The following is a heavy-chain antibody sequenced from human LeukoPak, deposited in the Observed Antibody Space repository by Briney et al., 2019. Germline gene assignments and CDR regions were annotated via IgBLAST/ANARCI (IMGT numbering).Heavy chain of an antibody. CDR1: GGSISSYY. CDR3: ARGHSSSWYSTDYYYYGMDV. CDR2: IYYSGST. Sequence: PSETLSLTCTVSGGSISSYYWSWIRRPPGKGLEWIGYIYYSGSTNYNPSLKSRVTISVDTSKNQFSLKLSSVTAADTAVYYCARGHSSSWYSTDYYYYGMDVWGQGTTVTVSS. D-gene: IGHD6-13*01. J-gene: IGHJ6*02. V-gene: IGHV4-59*01.